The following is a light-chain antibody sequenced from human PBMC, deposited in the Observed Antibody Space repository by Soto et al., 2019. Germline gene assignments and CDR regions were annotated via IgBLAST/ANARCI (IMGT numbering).Light chain of an antibody. CDR2: AAS. J-gene: IGKJ1*01. CDR1: QSISNY. Sequence: IQMTQSPSSLSASVGDRVTITCRASQSISNYLNWYQQKPGKAHKLLMFAASSLQIGVPSRFSGGRYVTDFTLTISSMQSEDFATYYCQKSYSTPRTFGQGTKVEIK. CDR3: QKSYSTPRT. V-gene: IGKV1-39*01.